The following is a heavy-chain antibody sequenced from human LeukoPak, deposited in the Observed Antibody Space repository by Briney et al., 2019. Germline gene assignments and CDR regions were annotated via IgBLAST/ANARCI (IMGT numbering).Heavy chain of an antibody. CDR3: ARNPPYCTSTSCYNDY. CDR1: GYTFTIYY. V-gene: IGHV1-2*02. CDR2: INPNSGAT. J-gene: IGHJ4*02. D-gene: IGHD2-2*02. Sequence: GASVKVSCKASGYTFTIYYMHWVRQAPGQGLEWMGWINPNSGATSHAQRFQGRVTMTRDTSISTAYMELSGLTSDDTAVYYCARNPPYCTSTSCYNDYWGQGTLVTVSS.